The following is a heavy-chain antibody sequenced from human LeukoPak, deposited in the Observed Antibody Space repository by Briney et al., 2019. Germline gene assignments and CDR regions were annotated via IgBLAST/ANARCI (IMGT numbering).Heavy chain of an antibody. D-gene: IGHD3-9*01. CDR2: IKQDGSER. V-gene: IGHV3-7*03. CDR1: GFTFSSYW. Sequence: PGGSLRLSCAASGFTFSSYWMDWVRQAPGKGLEWVANIKQDGSERYYVDSVKGRFTISRDNAKNSLYLQMDGLRAEDTAVYFCARDRDWYTFDYWGQGTLVTVSS. CDR3: ARDRDWYTFDY. J-gene: IGHJ4*02.